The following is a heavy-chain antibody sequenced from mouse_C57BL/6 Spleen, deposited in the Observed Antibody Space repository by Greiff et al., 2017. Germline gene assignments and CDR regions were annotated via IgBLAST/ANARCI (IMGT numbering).Heavy chain of an antibody. D-gene: IGHD2-4*01. CDR1: GYAFSSSW. Sequence: LVESGPELVKPGASVKISCKASGYAFSSSWMNWVKQRPGKGLEWIGRIYPGAGDTNYNGTFKGKATLTADKSTSTAYMQLSSLTSEDSAVYLCARCLNYDYDHYYAMDYWGQGPSVTVSS. CDR3: ARCLNYDYDHYYAMDY. CDR2: IYPGAGDT. J-gene: IGHJ4*01. V-gene: IGHV1-82*01.